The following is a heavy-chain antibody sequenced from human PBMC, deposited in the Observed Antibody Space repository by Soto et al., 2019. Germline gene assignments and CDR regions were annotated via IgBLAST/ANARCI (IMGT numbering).Heavy chain of an antibody. D-gene: IGHD3-10*01. Sequence: SETLSLTCTVSGGSISSYYWRWIRQPPGKGLEWIGYIYYTGITNYNPSLKSRVIISVDTSKNQFSLKLSSVTAADTAVYYCASSPGYYFDYWGQGTLVTVSS. CDR3: ASSPGYYFDY. J-gene: IGHJ4*02. CDR1: GGSISSYY. CDR2: IYYTGIT. V-gene: IGHV4-59*01.